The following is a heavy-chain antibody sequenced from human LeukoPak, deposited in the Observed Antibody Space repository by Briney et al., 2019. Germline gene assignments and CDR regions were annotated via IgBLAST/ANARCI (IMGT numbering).Heavy chain of an antibody. J-gene: IGHJ6*03. CDR1: GGSISTYY. D-gene: IGHD5-24*01. V-gene: IGHV4-4*07. CDR3: ARDGYKYYYYYYMDV. CDR2: ISTSGST. Sequence: SETLSLTCTVSGGSISTYYWSWIRQPPGKGLEWIGRISTSGSTNYNPSLKSRVTMSVDTSKNQFSLKLSSVTAADTAVYYCARDGYKYYYYYYMDVWGKGTTVTISS.